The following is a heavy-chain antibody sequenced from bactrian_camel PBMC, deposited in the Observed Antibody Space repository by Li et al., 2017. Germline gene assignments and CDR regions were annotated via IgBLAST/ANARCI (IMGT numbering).Heavy chain of an antibody. Sequence: VQLVESGGELAQPGKSLRLTCAASGFTFRNFPMTWVRQRPGQGLEWVASIMQDSPRAEYADSVKGRFAISQDNADKTLYLQMYSLRPEDTAMYYCTASDRSSCSPQDFAAGHGWAPFDYWGRGTQVTVS. CDR2: IMQDSPRA. J-gene: IGHJ6*01. CDR3: TASDRSSCSPQDFAAGHGWAPFDY. CDR1: GFTFRNFP. D-gene: IGHD5*01. V-gene: IGHV3S2*01.